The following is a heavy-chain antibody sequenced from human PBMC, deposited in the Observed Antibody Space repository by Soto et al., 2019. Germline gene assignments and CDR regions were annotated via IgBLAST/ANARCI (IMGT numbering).Heavy chain of an antibody. J-gene: IGHJ6*02. D-gene: IGHD2-2*02. CDR2: ISAYNGNT. CDR1: GYTFTSYG. V-gene: IGHV1-18*04. CDR3: ARDRCSSTSCHRRHYYYGMDV. Sequence: ASVKVSCKASGYTFTSYGISWVRQAPGQGLEWMGWISAYNGNTNYAQKLQGRVTMTTDTSTSTAYMELRSLRSDDTAVYYCARDRCSSTSCHRRHYYYGMDVWGQGTTVTSP.